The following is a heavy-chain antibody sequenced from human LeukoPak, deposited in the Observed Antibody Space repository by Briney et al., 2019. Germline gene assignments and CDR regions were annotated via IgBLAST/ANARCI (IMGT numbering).Heavy chain of an antibody. CDR3: ARGPKLYSSSAGTDY. Sequence: PSETLSLTCTVSGGSISSGGYWSWIRQHPGKGLEWIGYIHYTGNTYYNPSLKSRVSISVDMSQNQFSLKLSSVTAADTAVYYCARGPKLYSSSAGTDYWGQGTLVTVSS. D-gene: IGHD6-6*01. J-gene: IGHJ4*02. CDR2: IHYTGNT. V-gene: IGHV4-31*03. CDR1: GGSISSGGY.